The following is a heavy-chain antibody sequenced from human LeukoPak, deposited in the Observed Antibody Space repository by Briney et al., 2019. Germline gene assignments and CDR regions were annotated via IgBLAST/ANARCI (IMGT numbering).Heavy chain of an antibody. V-gene: IGHV1-69*13. Sequence: SVKVSCKASGGTYSSYAISWVRQATGQWLEWMGGIIPIFGTANYAQKFQGRVTITADESTSTAYMELSSLRSEDTAVYYCARAAGTVTRFYYFYGMDVWGQGTTVTVSS. CDR1: GGTYSSYA. J-gene: IGHJ6*02. D-gene: IGHD4-17*01. CDR2: IIPIFGTA. CDR3: ARAAGTVTRFYYFYGMDV.